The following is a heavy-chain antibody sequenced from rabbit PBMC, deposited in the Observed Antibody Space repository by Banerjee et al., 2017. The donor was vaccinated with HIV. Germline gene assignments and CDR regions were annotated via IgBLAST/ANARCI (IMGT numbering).Heavy chain of an antibody. CDR1: GFDLSYSW. J-gene: IGHJ4*01. D-gene: IGHD4-1*01. CDR3: ARAYNTGWGGYFSL. V-gene: IGHV1S47*01. Sequence: QEQLEESGGGLVKPEGSLTLTCKGSGFDLSYSWMCWVRQAPGKGLELIACIYTGDGKTYYASWVNGRFKISLDNAQNTVTLQMTSLTPADTATYFCARAYNTGWGGYFSLWGPGTLVTVS. CDR2: IYTGDGKT.